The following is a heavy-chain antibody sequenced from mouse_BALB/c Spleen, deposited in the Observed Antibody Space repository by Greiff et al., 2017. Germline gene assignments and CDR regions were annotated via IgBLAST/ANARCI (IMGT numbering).Heavy chain of an antibody. CDR2: INPYYGST. J-gene: IGHJ4*01. CDR1: GYSFTDYI. Sequence: VQLQQTGPELVKPGASVKISCKASGYSFTDYIMLWVKQSHGKSLEWIGNINPYYGSTSYNLKFKGKATLTVDKSSSTAYMQLNSLTSEDSAVYYCARSHGSSYDAMYYWGQGTSVTVSS. D-gene: IGHD1-1*01. V-gene: IGHV1-39*01. CDR3: ARSHGSSYDAMYY.